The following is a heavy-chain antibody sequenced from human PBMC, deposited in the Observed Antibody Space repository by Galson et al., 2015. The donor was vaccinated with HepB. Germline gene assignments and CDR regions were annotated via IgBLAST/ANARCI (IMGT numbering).Heavy chain of an antibody. J-gene: IGHJ4*02. V-gene: IGHV3-21*01. D-gene: IGHD6-19*01. CDR3: ASARYSYSSGWLN. CDR1: GFTFSSYS. Sequence: SLRLSCAASGFTFSSYSMNWVRQAPGKGLEWVSSISSSSSYIYYADSVKGRFTISRDNAKNSLYLQMNSLRAEDTAVYYCASARYSYSSGWLNWGQGTLVTVSS. CDR2: ISSSSSYI.